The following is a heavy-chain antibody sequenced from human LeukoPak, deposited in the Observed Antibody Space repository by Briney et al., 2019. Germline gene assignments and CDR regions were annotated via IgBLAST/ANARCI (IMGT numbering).Heavy chain of an antibody. CDR2: IDIPGNT. J-gene: IGHJ5*02. V-gene: IGHV3-13*01. CDR1: GFTLTYYD. D-gene: IGHD6-19*01. CDR3: ARAVAGTHWFDP. Sequence: GGSLRLSCAASGFTLTYYDMHWVRQATGKGLEWVSGIDIPGNTYYPDSVKGRFTMSRESAKNSLYLQMNSLRAGDTAVYYCARAVAGTHWFDPWGQGTLVIVSS.